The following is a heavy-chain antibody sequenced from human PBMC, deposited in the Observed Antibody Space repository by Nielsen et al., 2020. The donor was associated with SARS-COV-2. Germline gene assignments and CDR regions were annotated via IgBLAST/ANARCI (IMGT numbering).Heavy chain of an antibody. CDR1: GYTFTGYY. D-gene: IGHD3-3*01. CDR3: ARDGALAIFGVVIHYYYYGMDV. J-gene: IGHJ6*02. CDR2: INPNSGGT. V-gene: IGHV1-2*02. Sequence: ASVKVSCKASGYTFTGYYMHWVRQAPGQGLEWMGWINPNSGGTNYAQKFQGRVTMTRDTSISTAYMELSRLRSDDTAVYYCARDGALAIFGVVIHYYYYGMDVWGQGTTVIVSS.